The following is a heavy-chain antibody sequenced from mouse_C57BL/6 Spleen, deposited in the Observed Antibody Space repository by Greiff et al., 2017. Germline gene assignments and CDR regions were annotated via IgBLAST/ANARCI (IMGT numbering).Heavy chain of an antibody. V-gene: IGHV1-82*01. CDR1: GYAFSSSW. J-gene: IGHJ2*01. Sequence: VQLVESGPELVKPGASVKISCKASGYAFSSSWMNWVKQRPGKGLEWIGRIYPGDGDTNYNGKFKGKATLTADKSSSTAYMQLSSLTSEDSAVYFCARSGWLLRYFDYWGQGTTLTVSS. D-gene: IGHD2-3*01. CDR2: IYPGDGDT. CDR3: ARSGWLLRYFDY.